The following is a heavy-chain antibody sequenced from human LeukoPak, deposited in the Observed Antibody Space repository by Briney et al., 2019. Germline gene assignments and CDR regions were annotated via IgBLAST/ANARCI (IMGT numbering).Heavy chain of an antibody. Sequence: GGSLTLSCPASGLSFNSDWMLWVHQAPGKGLEWVGRIKSTTDGGTTDYAAPVKGRFTISRDDSKNRLFLQMNGLNTEDPGVYYFSLFRVATSYLLYLGGQGTLVTVSS. V-gene: IGHV3-15*01. CDR3: SLFRVATSYLLYL. D-gene: IGHD5-12*01. CDR1: GLSFNSDW. CDR2: IKSTTDGGTT. J-gene: IGHJ1*01.